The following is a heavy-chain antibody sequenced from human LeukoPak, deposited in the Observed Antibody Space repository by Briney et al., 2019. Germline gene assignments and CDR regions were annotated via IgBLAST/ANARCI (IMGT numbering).Heavy chain of an antibody. J-gene: IGHJ3*02. CDR1: GFTFSSYA. CDR2: ISYDGSNK. V-gene: IGHV3-30*04. D-gene: IGHD3-10*01. CDR3: ARDIWPEAFDI. Sequence: GGSLRLSCAASGFTFSSYAMHWVRQAPGKGLEWVAVISYDGSNKYYADSVKGRFTISRDNSKNTLYLQMNSLRAEDTAVYYCARDIWPEAFDIWGQGTMVTVSS.